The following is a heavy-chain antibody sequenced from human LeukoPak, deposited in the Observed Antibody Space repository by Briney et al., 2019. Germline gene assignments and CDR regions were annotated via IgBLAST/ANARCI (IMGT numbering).Heavy chain of an antibody. D-gene: IGHD3-22*01. V-gene: IGHV3-23*01. CDR2: ISGSGGST. Sequence: PGGSLRLSCAASGFTFSSYAMSWVRQAPGKGLEWVSAISGSGGSTYYADSVKGRFTISRDNSKNTLYLQMNSLRAEDTAVYYCASSYDTSGYYPLDYWGQGTLVTVSS. CDR3: ASSYDTSGYYPLDY. J-gene: IGHJ4*02. CDR1: GFTFSSYA.